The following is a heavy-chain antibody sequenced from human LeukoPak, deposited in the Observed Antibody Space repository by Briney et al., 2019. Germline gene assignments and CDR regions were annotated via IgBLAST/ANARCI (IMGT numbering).Heavy chain of an antibody. J-gene: IGHJ4*02. Sequence: GGSLRLSCAASGFTFGDYYMSWIRQAPGKGLEWVSYISSSGSTIYYADSVKGRFTISRDNAKNSLYLQMNSLRAEDTAVYYCASQYDFWSGYYDYWGQGTLATVSS. CDR1: GFTFGDYY. V-gene: IGHV3-11*01. CDR2: ISSSGSTI. D-gene: IGHD3-3*01. CDR3: ASQYDFWSGYYDY.